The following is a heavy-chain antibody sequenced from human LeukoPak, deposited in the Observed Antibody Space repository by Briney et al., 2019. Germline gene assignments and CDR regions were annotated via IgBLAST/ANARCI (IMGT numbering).Heavy chain of an antibody. CDR1: GGSISSGYY. CDR3: IEAVTRGYNHAYYFDY. CDR2: IYHNGNT. J-gene: IGHJ4*01. D-gene: IGHD5-18*01. Sequence: SQTLSLTCTVSGGSISSGYYWGWIRQPPGKGLEWIGNIYHNGNTYYNPSLKSRVTISVDTSKKQFSLKLRTATAADTAVYARIEAVTRGYNHAYYFDYWGQGTLVTVSS. V-gene: IGHV4-38-2*02.